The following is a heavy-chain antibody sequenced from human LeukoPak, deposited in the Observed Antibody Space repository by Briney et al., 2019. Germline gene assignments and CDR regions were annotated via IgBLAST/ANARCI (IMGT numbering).Heavy chain of an antibody. D-gene: IGHD2-2*01. CDR2: IKSITDGGTT. J-gene: IGHJ6*02. CDR3: TTAPSGSIVVVPAAINYYGMDV. CDR1: GCTFSNAW. V-gene: IGHV3-15*01. Sequence: PGGSLRLSCAASGCTFSNAWMSWVRQAPGKGLEWVGRIKSITDGGTTDYAAPVKGRFTISRDDSKNTLYLQMNSLKTEDTAVYYCTTAPSGSIVVVPAAINYYGMDVWGQGTTVTVSS.